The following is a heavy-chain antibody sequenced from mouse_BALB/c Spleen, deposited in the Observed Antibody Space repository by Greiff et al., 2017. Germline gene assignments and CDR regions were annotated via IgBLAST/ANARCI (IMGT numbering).Heavy chain of an antibody. D-gene: IGHD1-1*01. CDR2: IYPGNSDT. J-gene: IGHJ1*01. CDR1: GYTFTSYW. Sequence: VHVKQSGTVLARPGASVKMSCKASGYTFTSYWMHWVKQRPGQGLEWIGAIYPGNSDTSYNQKFKGKAKLTAVTSTSTAYMELSSLTNEDSAVYYCTKGYYGSSYWYFDVWGAGTTVTVSS. V-gene: IGHV1-5*01. CDR3: TKGYYGSSYWYFDV.